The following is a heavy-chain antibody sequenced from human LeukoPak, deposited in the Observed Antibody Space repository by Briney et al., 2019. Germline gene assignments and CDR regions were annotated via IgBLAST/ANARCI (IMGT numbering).Heavy chain of an antibody. J-gene: IGHJ4*02. CDR2: ISYDGSNK. CDR3: AKDYCSSTSCYTVY. V-gene: IGHV3-30*18. D-gene: IGHD2-2*02. CDR1: GFTFSSYG. Sequence: GGSLRLSCAASGFTFSSYGMHWVRQAPGKGLEWVAVISYDGSNKYYADSVKGRFTISRDNSKNTLYLQMNSLRAEDTAVYYCAKDYCSSTSCYTVYWGQGTLVTVSS.